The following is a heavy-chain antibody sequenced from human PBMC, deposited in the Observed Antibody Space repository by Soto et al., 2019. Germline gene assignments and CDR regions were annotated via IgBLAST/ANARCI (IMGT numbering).Heavy chain of an antibody. Sequence: SETLSLTCTVSGGSISSGGYYWSWIRQHPGKGLEWIGYIYYSGSTYYNPSLKSRVTISVDTSKNQFSLKLSSVTAADTAVYHCARVGGFRTGYFDYWGQGTLVTVSS. J-gene: IGHJ4*02. CDR2: IYYSGST. CDR1: GGSISSGGYY. D-gene: IGHD3-16*01. V-gene: IGHV4-31*03. CDR3: ARVGGFRTGYFDY.